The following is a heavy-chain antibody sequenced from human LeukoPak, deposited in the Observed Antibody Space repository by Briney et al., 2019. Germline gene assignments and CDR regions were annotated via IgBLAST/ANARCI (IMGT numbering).Heavy chain of an antibody. J-gene: IGHJ6*02. Sequence: GGSLRLSCAASGFTFSSYGMHWVRQAPGKGLEWVAVIWYDGSNKYYADSVKGRFTISRDNSKNTLYLQMNSLGAEDTAVYYCARVDTAMVDYYYYYGMDVWGQGTTVTVSS. CDR2: IWYDGSNK. V-gene: IGHV3-33*01. CDR3: ARVDTAMVDYYYYYGMDV. D-gene: IGHD5-18*01. CDR1: GFTFSSYG.